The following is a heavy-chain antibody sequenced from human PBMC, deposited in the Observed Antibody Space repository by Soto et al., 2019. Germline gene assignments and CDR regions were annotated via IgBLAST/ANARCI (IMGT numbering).Heavy chain of an antibody. D-gene: IGHD2-15*01. CDR3: ASYRLLAVAGDAFDI. J-gene: IGHJ3*02. V-gene: IGHV4-59*01. Sequence: SETLSLTCTVSGGSISSYYWSWIRQPPGKGLEWIGYIYYSGSTNYNPSLKSRVTISVDTSKNQFSLKLSSVTAADTAVYYCASYRLLAVAGDAFDIWGQGTMVTVSS. CDR1: GGSISSYY. CDR2: IYYSGST.